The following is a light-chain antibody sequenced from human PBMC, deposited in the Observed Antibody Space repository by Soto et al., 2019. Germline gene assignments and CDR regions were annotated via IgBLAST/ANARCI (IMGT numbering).Light chain of an antibody. V-gene: IGLV1-44*01. CDR2: DNN. CDR1: SSNIGSNT. Sequence: QSVLTQPPSASGTPGQRVTISCSGSSSNIGSNTVNWYQQLPGTAPKLLIYDNNQRPSGVLDRFSASKSGTSASLAITGLQAEDEADYYCQSYDSSLSGSVVFGGGTKLTVL. J-gene: IGLJ2*01. CDR3: QSYDSSLSGSVV.